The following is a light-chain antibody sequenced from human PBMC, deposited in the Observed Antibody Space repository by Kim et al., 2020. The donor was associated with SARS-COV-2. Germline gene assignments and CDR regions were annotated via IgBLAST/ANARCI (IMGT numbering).Light chain of an antibody. Sequence: IRMTQSPSSLSASLGDRVTITCRASQGISSWLAWYQQKPGAAPKLLIYAASTLQGGVPSRFSGSGSATDFTLTISSLQADDSATYCCQANSSPTLTFGAGTKVDIK. V-gene: IGKV1D-16*01. CDR2: AAS. J-gene: IGKJ3*01. CDR1: QGISSW. CDR3: QANSSPTLT.